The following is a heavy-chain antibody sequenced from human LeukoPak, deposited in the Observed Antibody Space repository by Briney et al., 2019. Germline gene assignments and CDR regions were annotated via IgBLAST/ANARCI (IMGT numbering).Heavy chain of an antibody. V-gene: IGHV1-8*01. CDR2: MSPNNGNT. CDR3: ARGFRDCSSTSCYLLHFNWFDS. D-gene: IGHD2-2*01. CDR1: GYSITTYD. Sequence: ASVKVSCKASGYSITTYDINWVRQAAGQGLEWMGWMSPNNGNTGYAQKFQGRVTMTRDTSISTAYMELSSLRSEDTAVYYCARGFRDCSSTSCYLLHFNWFDSWGQGTLVTVSS. J-gene: IGHJ5*01.